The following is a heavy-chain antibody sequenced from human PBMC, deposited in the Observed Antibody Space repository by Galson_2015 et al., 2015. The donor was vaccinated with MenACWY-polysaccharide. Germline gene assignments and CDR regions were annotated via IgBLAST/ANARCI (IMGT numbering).Heavy chain of an antibody. D-gene: IGHD3-22*01. Sequence: SLRLSCAASGFTFSSYAMSWVRQAPGKGLEWVSAISGSSGSTIYYADSVKGRFTISRDNAKNSLYLQMNSLRAEDTAVYYCARRMIVVGEARLDAFDIWGQGTMVTVSS. CDR2: ISGSSGSTI. V-gene: IGHV3-23*01. CDR1: GFTFSSYA. J-gene: IGHJ3*02. CDR3: ARRMIVVGEARLDAFDI.